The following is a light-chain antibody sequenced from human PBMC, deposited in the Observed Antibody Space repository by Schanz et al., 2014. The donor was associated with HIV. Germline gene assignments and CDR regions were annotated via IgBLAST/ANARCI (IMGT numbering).Light chain of an antibody. V-gene: IGLV1-44*01. Sequence: QSVLTQPPSASGTPGQRVTISCSGSGSNIGDNSVFWYQHLPGTAPKFLIYRNNQRPSGVPDRFSGSKSGTSASLTVSGLQTEDEAEYYCSSYTGTSNLSVLFGGGTKLTVL. CDR2: RNN. J-gene: IGLJ2*01. CDR1: GSNIGDNS. CDR3: SSYTGTSNLSVL.